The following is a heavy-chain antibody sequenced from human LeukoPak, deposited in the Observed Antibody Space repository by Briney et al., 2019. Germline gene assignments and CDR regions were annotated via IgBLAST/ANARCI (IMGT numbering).Heavy chain of an antibody. CDR3: ARDGKYSSGWEGTDYYYGMDV. D-gene: IGHD6-19*01. CDR2: IIPILGIA. J-gene: IGHJ6*02. V-gene: IGHV1-69*04. CDR1: GGTFSSYA. Sequence: SVKVSCKASGGTFSSYAISWVRQAPGQGLEWMGRIIPILGIANYAQKFQGRVTITADKSPSTAYMELSSLRSEDTAVYYCARDGKYSSGWEGTDYYYGMDVWGQGTTVTVSS.